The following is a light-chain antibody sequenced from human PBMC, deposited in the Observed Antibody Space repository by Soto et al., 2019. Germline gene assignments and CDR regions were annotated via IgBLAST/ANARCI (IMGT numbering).Light chain of an antibody. J-gene: IGLJ1*01. CDR1: SSDVGSYNL. V-gene: IGLV2-23*01. CDR2: EGS. CDR3: CSYAGRDYV. Sequence: QSVLTQPASVSGSPGQSITISCTGTSSDVGSYNLVSWYQQHPGKAPKLMIYEGSKRPSGVSNRFSGSKSGNTASLTISGLQAEDEADYYCCSYAGRDYVFGTGTKVT.